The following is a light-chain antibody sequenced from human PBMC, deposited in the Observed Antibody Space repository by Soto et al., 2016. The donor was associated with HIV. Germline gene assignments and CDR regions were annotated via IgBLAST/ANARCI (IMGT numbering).Light chain of an antibody. CDR1: QGIRND. Sequence: AIQMTQSPSSLSASVGDRVTITCRASQGIRNDLGWYQQKPGKAPKLLIYAASSLGSGVPLRFSGSGSGTDFTLTISSLQPEDSASYFCLQDYNYPYTFGQGTKLEIK. CDR2: AAS. V-gene: IGKV1-6*01. CDR3: LQDYNYPYT. J-gene: IGKJ2*01.